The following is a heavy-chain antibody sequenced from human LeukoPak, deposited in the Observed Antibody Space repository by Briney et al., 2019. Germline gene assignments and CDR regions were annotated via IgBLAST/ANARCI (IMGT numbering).Heavy chain of an antibody. CDR3: ARDRCGRTSCYPGAFDI. Sequence: SETLSLTCTVSGDSISSYYWSWIRQPPGKGLEWIGYIYYTGGTNYNPSLKSQVTISVDTSKNQFSLKLSSVTAADTAVYYCARDRCGRTSCYPGAFDIWGQGTMVTVSS. V-gene: IGHV4-59*01. D-gene: IGHD2-2*01. J-gene: IGHJ3*02. CDR1: GDSISSYY. CDR2: IYYTGGT.